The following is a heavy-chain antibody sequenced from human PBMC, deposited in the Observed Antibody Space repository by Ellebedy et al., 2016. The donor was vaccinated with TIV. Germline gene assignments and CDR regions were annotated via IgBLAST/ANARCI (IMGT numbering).Heavy chain of an antibody. CDR1: GGSISSSSYY. Sequence: GSLRLXXTVSGGSISSSSYYWGWIRQPPGKGLEWIGSIYYSGSTYYNPSLKSRVTISVDTSKNQFSLKLSSVTAADTAVYYCARNYDYMDVWGKGTTVTVSS. CDR3: ARNYDYMDV. J-gene: IGHJ6*03. CDR2: IYYSGST. V-gene: IGHV4-39*01.